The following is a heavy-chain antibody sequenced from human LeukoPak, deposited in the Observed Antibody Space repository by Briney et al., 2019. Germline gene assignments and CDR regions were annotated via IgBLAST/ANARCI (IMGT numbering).Heavy chain of an antibody. Sequence: SETLSLTRIVSGDSIISGSHYCDWIRQPPGKGLEWIGSIYYSGSTHYSPSLKSRVTISVDTSKNQFSLKLRSVTAADTAVYYCARRRMINDWFDPWGQGTLVTVST. V-gene: IGHV4-39*01. CDR2: IYYSGST. CDR1: GDSIISGSHY. D-gene: IGHD3-16*01. J-gene: IGHJ5*02. CDR3: ARRRMINDWFDP.